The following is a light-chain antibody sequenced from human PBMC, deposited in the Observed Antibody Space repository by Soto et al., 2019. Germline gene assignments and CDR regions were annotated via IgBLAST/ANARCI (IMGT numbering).Light chain of an antibody. V-gene: IGLV2-14*01. Sequence: QSALTQPASVSGSPGQSIAISCTGTSSDIGGYNYVSWYQQHPGKAPKLMIYDVSNRPSGVSNRFSGSKSGNTASLTISGLQAEDEADYYCSSHTTSSTRVFGTGTKLTVL. J-gene: IGLJ1*01. CDR2: DVS. CDR1: SSDIGGYNY. CDR3: SSHTTSSTRV.